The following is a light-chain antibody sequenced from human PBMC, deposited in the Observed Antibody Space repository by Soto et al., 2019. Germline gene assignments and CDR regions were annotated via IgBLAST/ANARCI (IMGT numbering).Light chain of an antibody. CDR3: QQYGSVPLT. J-gene: IGKJ4*01. V-gene: IGKV3-20*01. Sequence: EIVLTQSPGTLSLSPGERATLSCRASQSVSTSYLAWYQQQPGQAPRILIYGASSRATGIPDRFSGSGSGADFTLTISRLEPEDFAVYYCQQYGSVPLTFGGGTKVEIK. CDR2: GAS. CDR1: QSVSTSY.